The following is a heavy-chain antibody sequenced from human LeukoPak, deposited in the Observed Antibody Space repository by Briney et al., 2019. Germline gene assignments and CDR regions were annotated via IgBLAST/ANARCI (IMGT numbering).Heavy chain of an antibody. V-gene: IGHV4-59*12. D-gene: IGHD4-11*01. Sequence: SETLSLTCTVSGGSISSYYWSWIRQPPGKGLEWIGYIYYSGSTNYNPSLKSRVTISVDTSKNQFSLKLSSVTAADTAVYYCAINYSNYEEWWFDPWGQGTLVTVSS. CDR1: GGSISSYY. CDR2: IYYSGST. J-gene: IGHJ5*02. CDR3: AINYSNYEEWWFDP.